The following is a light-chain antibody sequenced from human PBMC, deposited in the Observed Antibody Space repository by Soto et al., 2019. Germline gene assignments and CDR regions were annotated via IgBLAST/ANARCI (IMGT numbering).Light chain of an antibody. J-gene: IGLJ7*01. CDR3: SSYTSTNIPI. Sequence: QPVLTQPASVSGSPGQSITISCTGTSSDVGGYDYVSWYQHHPGKAPKLMIFDVSHRPSGVSDRFSGSKSGNTASLTISGLQAEDEADYYCSSYTSTNIPIFGGGTQLTVL. CDR1: SSDVGGYDY. CDR2: DVS. V-gene: IGLV2-14*03.